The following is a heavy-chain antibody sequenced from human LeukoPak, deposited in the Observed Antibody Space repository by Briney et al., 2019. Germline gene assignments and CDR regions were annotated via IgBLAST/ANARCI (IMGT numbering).Heavy chain of an antibody. V-gene: IGHV3-48*02. CDR1: GFTFSNAW. CDR2: ISSSSSTI. CDR3: ARREIVAAGTSTLDY. D-gene: IGHD6-13*01. J-gene: IGHJ4*02. Sequence: GGSLRLSCAASGFTFSNAWMSWVRQAPGKGLEWVSYISSSSSTIYYADSVKGRFTISRDNAKNSMYLQMNSLRDEDTAVYYCARREIVAAGTSTLDYWGQGTLVTVSS.